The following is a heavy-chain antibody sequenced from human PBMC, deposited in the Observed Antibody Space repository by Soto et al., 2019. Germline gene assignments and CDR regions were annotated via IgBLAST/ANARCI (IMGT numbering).Heavy chain of an antibody. CDR1: GFTFTTYW. D-gene: IGHD3-10*01. V-gene: IGHV3-7*05. J-gene: IGHJ4*02. Sequence: EVQLVESGGGLVQPGGSLRLSCAVSGFTFTTYWMTWVRQAPGKGLEWVANIKEDGTEKNYLDSVGGRFSISRDKAKNSLFLQMNSLRAEDSAIYYCARAGSENEYWGQGTLVTVSS. CDR2: IKEDGTEK. CDR3: ARAGSENEY.